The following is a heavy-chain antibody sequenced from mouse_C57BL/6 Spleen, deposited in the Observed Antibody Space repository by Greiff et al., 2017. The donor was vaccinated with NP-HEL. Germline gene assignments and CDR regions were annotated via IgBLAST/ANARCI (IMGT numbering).Heavy chain of an antibody. CDR1: GYAFSSSW. V-gene: IGHV1-82*01. J-gene: IGHJ1*03. D-gene: IGHD1-1*01. Sequence: QVQLKESGPELVKPGASVKISCKASGYAFSSSWMNWVKQRPGKGLEWIGRIYPGDGDTNYNGKFKGKATLTADKSSSTAYMQLSSLTSEDSAVYFCARSPITTVVATGYFDVWGTGTTVTVSS. CDR3: ARSPITTVVATGYFDV. CDR2: IYPGDGDT.